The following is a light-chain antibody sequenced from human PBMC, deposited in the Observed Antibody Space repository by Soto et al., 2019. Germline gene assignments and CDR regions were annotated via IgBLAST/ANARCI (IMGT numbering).Light chain of an antibody. J-gene: IGKJ4*01. Sequence: DIQMTQSPSSVSASIGDRVTITCRASQDISSLLAWYQQKPGKAPKLLVYGASTLQSGAPSRFSGSGSGTDFTLTISSLQPEDFATYFCQQADSFPLTLVGGTKVDIK. V-gene: IGKV1D-12*01. CDR2: GAS. CDR3: QQADSFPLT. CDR1: QDISSL.